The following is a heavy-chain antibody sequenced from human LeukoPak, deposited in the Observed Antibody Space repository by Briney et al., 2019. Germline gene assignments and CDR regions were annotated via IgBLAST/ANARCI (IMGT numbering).Heavy chain of an antibody. D-gene: IGHD2-15*01. CDR2: IYSGGST. Sequence: GGSLRLSCAASGFTVSSNYMNWVRQAPGKGLEWVSVIYSGGSTYYADSVKGRSTISRDNSKNTLYLQMNSLRVEDTVVYYCARGCSDKKCYIHYWGQGTLVTVSS. V-gene: IGHV3-53*01. CDR3: ARGCSDKKCYIHY. J-gene: IGHJ4*02. CDR1: GFTVSSNY.